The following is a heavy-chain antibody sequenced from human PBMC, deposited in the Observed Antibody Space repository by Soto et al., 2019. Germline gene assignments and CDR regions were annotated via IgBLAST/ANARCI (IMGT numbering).Heavy chain of an antibody. V-gene: IGHV3-74*01. Sequence: PGGSLRLSCAASGFTFSSYWMHWVRQAPGKGLVWVSRINSDESSTSYADSVKGRFTISRDNAKNSLYLQMNSLRAEDTALYHWARDGITIGTYYYYYYMDVWGKGTTVTV. CDR1: GFTFSSYW. CDR2: INSDESST. J-gene: IGHJ6*03. D-gene: IGHD1-20*01. CDR3: ARDGITIGTYYYYYYMDV.